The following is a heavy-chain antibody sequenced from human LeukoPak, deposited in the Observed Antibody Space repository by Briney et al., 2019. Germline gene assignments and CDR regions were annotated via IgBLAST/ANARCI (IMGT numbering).Heavy chain of an antibody. D-gene: IGHD6-13*01. CDR1: GFTFSSYG. CDR3: AKDRGAAARFDY. V-gene: IGHV3-30*18. J-gene: IGHJ4*02. Sequence: PGGSLRLSCAASGFTFSSYGMHWVRQAPGKGLEWVAVISYDGSNKYYADSVKGRFTISRDNSKNTLYLQMNSLRAEDTAVYYCAKDRGAAARFDYWGQGTLVTVSS. CDR2: ISYDGSNK.